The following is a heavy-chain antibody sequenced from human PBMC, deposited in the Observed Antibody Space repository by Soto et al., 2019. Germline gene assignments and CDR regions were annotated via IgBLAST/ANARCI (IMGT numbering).Heavy chain of an antibody. CDR1: GFTFIIYD. J-gene: IGHJ6*02. CDR2: IDTAGDT. V-gene: IGHV3-13*01. Sequence: GGSLRLSCESSGFTFIIYDMHWVRQATGKDLEWVSGIDTAGDTYYPGSVKGRFTISRDNAKNSLYLQMNSLRAEDTAVYYWGRFRDLLWFGDLFDSNSGWDFWGQGTTVTVSS. D-gene: IGHD3-10*01. CDR3: GRFRDLLWFGDLFDSNSGWDF.